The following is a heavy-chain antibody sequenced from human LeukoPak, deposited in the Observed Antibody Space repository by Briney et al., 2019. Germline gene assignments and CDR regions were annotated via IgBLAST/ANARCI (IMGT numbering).Heavy chain of an antibody. CDR1: GFTVSSNY. V-gene: IGHV3-23*01. D-gene: IGHD5-18*01. J-gene: IGHJ4*02. CDR2: ISGSGGST. Sequence: GGSLRLSCAASGFTVSSNYMSWVRQAPGKGLEWVSTISGSGGSTYYADSVKGRFTISRDNSKNTLYLQMNSLRAEDTAVYYCASRFIYGSYYFDSWGQGTLVTVSS. CDR3: ASRFIYGSYYFDS.